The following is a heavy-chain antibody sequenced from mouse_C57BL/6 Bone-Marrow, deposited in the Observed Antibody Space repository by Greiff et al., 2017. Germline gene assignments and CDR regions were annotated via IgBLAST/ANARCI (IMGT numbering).Heavy chain of an antibody. V-gene: IGHV1-55*01. D-gene: IGHD2-5*01. CDR1: GYTFTSYW. CDR3: ARPYYSNYWYFDV. Sequence: QVQLQQPGAELVKPGASVKMSCKASGYTFTSYWITWVKQRPGQGLVWIGDIYPGSGSTNYNEKFKSKATLTVDTSSRTAYMQLSSLTSEDSAVYYCARPYYSNYWYFDVWGTGTTVTGSS. CDR2: IYPGSGST. J-gene: IGHJ1*03.